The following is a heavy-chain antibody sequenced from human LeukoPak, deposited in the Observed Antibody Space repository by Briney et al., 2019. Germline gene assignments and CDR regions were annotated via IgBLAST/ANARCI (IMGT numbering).Heavy chain of an antibody. CDR2: ISSSSSYI. J-gene: IGHJ4*02. CDR3: ARDPADYSSGWTEFDY. D-gene: IGHD6-19*01. Sequence: PGGSLRLSCAASGFTFSSYGMNWVRQAPGKGLEWVSSISSSSSYIYYADSVKGRFTISRDNAKNSLYLQMNSLRAEDTAVYYCARDPADYSSGWTEFDYWGQRTLVTVSS. V-gene: IGHV3-21*01. CDR1: GFTFSSYG.